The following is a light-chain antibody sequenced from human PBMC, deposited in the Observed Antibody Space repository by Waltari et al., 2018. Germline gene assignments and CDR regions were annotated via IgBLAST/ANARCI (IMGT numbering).Light chain of an antibody. CDR1: ESVFCY. J-gene: IGKJ4*01. V-gene: IGKV3-11*01. CDR2: DTS. CDR3: QQRSIWPLT. Sequence: EIVLTQSPATLSVSPGVRATLSCRASESVFCYLAWYQQKPGQAPRLLIFDTSKRAPGIPARFSGSGYGTDFTLTINSLETEDFALYYCQQRSIWPLTFGGGTKV.